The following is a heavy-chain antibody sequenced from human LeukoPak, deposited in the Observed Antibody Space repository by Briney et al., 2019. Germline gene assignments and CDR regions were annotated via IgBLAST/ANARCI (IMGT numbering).Heavy chain of an antibody. CDR3: AGAGQQLVFDY. CDR2: IIPIFGTA. J-gene: IGHJ4*02. Sequence: SVKVSCKASGYTFTGYYMHWVRQAPGQGLEWMGGIIPIFGTANYAQKFQGRVTITADKSTSTAYMEPSSLRSEDTAVYYCAGAGQQLVFDYWGQGTLVTVSS. CDR1: GYTFTGYY. V-gene: IGHV1-69*06. D-gene: IGHD6-13*01.